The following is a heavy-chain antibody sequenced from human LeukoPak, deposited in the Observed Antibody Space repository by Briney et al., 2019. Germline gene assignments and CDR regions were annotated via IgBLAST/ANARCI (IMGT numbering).Heavy chain of an antibody. Sequence: GGSLRLSCAASGFTVSSNYMSWVRQAPGKGLEWVSVIYSGGSTYYADSVKGRFTISRDNSKNTLYLQTNSLRAEDTAVYYCARDGYYYDSSGFFDYWGQGTLVTVSS. CDR1: GFTVSSNY. V-gene: IGHV3-66*01. CDR3: ARDGYYYDSSGFFDY. D-gene: IGHD3-22*01. J-gene: IGHJ4*02. CDR2: IYSGGST.